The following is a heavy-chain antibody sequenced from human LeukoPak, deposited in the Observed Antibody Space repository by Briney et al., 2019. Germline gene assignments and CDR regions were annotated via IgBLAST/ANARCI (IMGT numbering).Heavy chain of an antibody. CDR2: IIPIFGTA. CDR1: GYTLTSYG. J-gene: IGHJ4*02. D-gene: IGHD1-26*01. CDR3: ASRRVRATGEMFDY. Sequence: SVKVSCKASGYTLTSYGISWVRQAPGQGLEGMGGIIPIFGTANYAQKFEGRVTITTDDSTSTAYMELSSLRSEETAVYYCASRRVRATGEMFDYWGRGTLVTVSS. V-gene: IGHV1-69*05.